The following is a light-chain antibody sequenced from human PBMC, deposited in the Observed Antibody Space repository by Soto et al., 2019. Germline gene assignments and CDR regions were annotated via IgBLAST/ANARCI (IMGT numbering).Light chain of an antibody. J-gene: IGKJ1*01. V-gene: IGKV3-20*01. CDR3: QQYGTSPRM. CDR2: ETS. CDR1: QNISNY. Sequence: EIVLTQSPGTLSLSPGERAALSCGASQNISNYLIWYQQKPGQAPRLLIYETSSRATGTPDRFSGSGSQTDFTLTISRLEPEDFAVYYCQQYGTSPRMFGQGTKVDIK.